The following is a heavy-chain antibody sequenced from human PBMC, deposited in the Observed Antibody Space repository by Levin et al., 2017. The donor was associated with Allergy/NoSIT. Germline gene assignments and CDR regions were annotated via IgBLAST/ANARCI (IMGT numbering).Heavy chain of an antibody. CDR2: ITGNGYTI. J-gene: IGHJ5*02. CDR3: ATSPESSGSA. V-gene: IGHV3-48*03. Sequence: GGSLRLSCAASGFIFSSYHMMWVRQAPGKGLEWVSYITGNGYTIYYADSVKGRFTISRDNAKSSLYLQMNSLRAEDTAVYYCATSPESSGSAWGQGALVTVSS. D-gene: IGHD3-10*01. CDR1: GFIFSSYH.